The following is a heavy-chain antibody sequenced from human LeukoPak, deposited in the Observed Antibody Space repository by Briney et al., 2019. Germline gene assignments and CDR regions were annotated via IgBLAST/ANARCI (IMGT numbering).Heavy chain of an antibody. CDR3: ARRDYDFWSGYYTGAFDI. CDR2: IYPGDSDT. CDR1: GYTFTTYW. Sequence: GESLKISCKGSGYTFTTYWIGWVRQMPGKGLEWMGIIYPGDSDTRYSPSFQGQVTISADKSISTAYLEWSSLKASDTAMYYCARRDYDFWSGYYTGAFDIWGQGTMVTVSS. J-gene: IGHJ3*02. D-gene: IGHD3-3*01. V-gene: IGHV5-51*01.